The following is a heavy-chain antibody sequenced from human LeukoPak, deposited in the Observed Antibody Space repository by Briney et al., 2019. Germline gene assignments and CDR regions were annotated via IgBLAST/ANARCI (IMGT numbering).Heavy chain of an antibody. J-gene: IGHJ3*02. Sequence: ASVKVSCKASGYTFTGYYMHWVRQSPGQGLEWMEWINPNSGGTNYAQKFQGRVTMNRDTSISTAYMELSRLRSDDTAVYYCARETYSSSRDAFDIWGQGTMVTVSS. D-gene: IGHD6-13*01. V-gene: IGHV1-2*02. CDR1: GYTFTGYY. CDR2: INPNSGGT. CDR3: ARETYSSSRDAFDI.